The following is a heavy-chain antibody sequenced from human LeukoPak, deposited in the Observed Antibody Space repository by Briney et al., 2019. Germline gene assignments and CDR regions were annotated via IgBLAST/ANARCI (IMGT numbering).Heavy chain of an antibody. D-gene: IGHD5-12*01. CDR3: AKDQRGYSGYADY. Sequence: HPGGSLRLSCAASGFTFSSYAMSWVRQAPGKGLEWVSAISGSGGSTYYADSVKGRFTISRDNSKNTLYLQMNSLRAEDTAVYYCAKDQRGYSGYADYWGQGTLVTVSS. CDR1: GFTFSSYA. V-gene: IGHV3-23*01. CDR2: ISGSGGST. J-gene: IGHJ4*02.